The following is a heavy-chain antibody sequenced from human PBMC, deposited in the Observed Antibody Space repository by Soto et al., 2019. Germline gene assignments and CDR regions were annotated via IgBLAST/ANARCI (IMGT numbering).Heavy chain of an antibody. V-gene: IGHV3-23*01. CDR3: ATMQWLVPEYYYYYGMDV. CDR2: ISGSGGST. CDR1: GFTFSSYA. J-gene: IGHJ6*02. Sequence: EVQLLESGGGLVQPGGSLRLSCAASGFTFSSYAMSWVRQAPGKGLEWVSAISGSGGSTYYADSVKGRFTISRDNSKNTLYLQMNSLRAEDTAVYDCATMQWLVPEYYYYYGMDVWGQGTTVTVSS. D-gene: IGHD6-19*01.